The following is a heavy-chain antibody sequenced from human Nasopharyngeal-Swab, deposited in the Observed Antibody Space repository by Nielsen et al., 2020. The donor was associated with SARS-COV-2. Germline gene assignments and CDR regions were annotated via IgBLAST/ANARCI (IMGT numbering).Heavy chain of an antibody. CDR1: GGSISSSSYY. CDR3: ARREGWERKRGRGALGYFDY. Sequence: SETLSLTCTVSGGSISSSSYYWGWIRQPPGKGLEWIGSIYYSGSTYYNPSLKSRVTISVDTSKNQFSLKLSSVTAADTAVYYRARREGWERKRGRGALGYFDYWGQGTLVTVSS. V-gene: IGHV4-39*01. J-gene: IGHJ4*02. D-gene: IGHD1-26*01. CDR2: IYYSGST.